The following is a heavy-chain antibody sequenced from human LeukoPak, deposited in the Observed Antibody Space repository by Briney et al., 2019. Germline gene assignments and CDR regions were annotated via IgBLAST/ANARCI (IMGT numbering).Heavy chain of an antibody. CDR1: GYTFTSYG. V-gene: IGHV1-18*01. J-gene: IGHJ5*02. D-gene: IGHD3-22*01. CDR3: ARDRGRRKWFQGLDP. CDR2: ISAYDGAR. Sequence: ASVKVSCKASGYTFTSYGISWERQAPGQGPEWMGWISAYDGARDYAEKFQGRVTMTTDTSTSTAYMELRSLRSDDTALYYCARDRGRRKWFQGLDPWGQGTLVTVSS.